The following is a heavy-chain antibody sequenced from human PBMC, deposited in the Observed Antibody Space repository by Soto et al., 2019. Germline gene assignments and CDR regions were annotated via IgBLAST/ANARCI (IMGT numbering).Heavy chain of an antibody. CDR1: GGSISSYY. CDR3: ARGGGSSWYDLYDY. D-gene: IGHD6-13*01. CDR2: IYTSGST. J-gene: IGHJ4*02. Sequence: KPSEILSLTCTVSGGSISSYYWSWIRQPAGKGLEWIGRIYTSGSTNYNPSLKSRVTMSVDTSKNQFSLKLSSVTAADTAVYYCARGGGSSWYDLYDYWGQGTLVTVSS. V-gene: IGHV4-4*07.